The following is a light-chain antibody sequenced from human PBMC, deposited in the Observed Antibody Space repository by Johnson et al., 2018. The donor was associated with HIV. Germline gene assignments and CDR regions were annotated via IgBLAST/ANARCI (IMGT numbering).Light chain of an antibody. CDR2: ENN. Sequence: QSVLTQPPSVSAAPGQKVTISCSGSSSNIGNNYVSWYQHLPGTAPNLLIYENNKRPSGIPDRFSGSKSGTSATLGITGLQTGDEADYYCGTWDNSLSTGGVFGTGTKVTVL. CDR3: GTWDNSLSTGGV. V-gene: IGLV1-51*02. CDR1: SSNIGNNY. J-gene: IGLJ1*01.